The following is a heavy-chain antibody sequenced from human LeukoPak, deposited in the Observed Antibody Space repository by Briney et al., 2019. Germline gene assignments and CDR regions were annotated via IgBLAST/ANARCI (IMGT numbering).Heavy chain of an antibody. V-gene: IGHV4-39*07. J-gene: IGHJ5*02. CDR2: IYYSGST. D-gene: IGHD6-19*01. Sequence: TSETLSLTCTVSGGSISSSSYYWGWIRQPPGKGLEWIGSIYYSGSTYYNPSLKSRVTISVDTSKSQFSLKLSSVTAADTAVYYCARAPREGEEVVTVAGPEANWFDPWGQGTLVTVSS. CDR1: GGSISSSSYY. CDR3: ARAPREGEEVVTVAGPEANWFDP.